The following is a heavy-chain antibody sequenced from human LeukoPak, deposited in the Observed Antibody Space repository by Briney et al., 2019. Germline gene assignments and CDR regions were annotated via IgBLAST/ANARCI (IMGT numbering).Heavy chain of an antibody. V-gene: IGHV4-31*03. CDR1: GGSISSGGYY. CDR2: IYYSGST. Sequence: PSQTLSLTCTVSGGSISSGGYYWSWIRQHPWKGLEWIGYIYYSGSTYYNPSLKSRVSISVDTSKNQFSLKLSSVTAADTAVYYCARVPDDTSGLRRWYLDLWGRGTLVSVSS. J-gene: IGHJ2*01. CDR3: ARVPDDTSGLRRWYLDL. D-gene: IGHD3-22*01.